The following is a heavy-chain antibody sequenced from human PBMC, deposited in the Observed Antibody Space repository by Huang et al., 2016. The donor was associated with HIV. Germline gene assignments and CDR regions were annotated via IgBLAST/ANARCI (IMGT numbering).Heavy chain of an antibody. Sequence: QVQLVQSGAEVKKPGASVKVSCKASGYTFTGYYMHWVRQAPGQGLWGVGWSNPNSGGTNYAQKFQGRVTMTMDTSISTAYMEWSRLRSDDTAVYYCARVTGGYSYGFDAFDIWGQGTMVTVSS. D-gene: IGHD5-18*01. V-gene: IGHV1-2*02. J-gene: IGHJ3*02. CDR2: SNPNSGGT. CDR1: GYTFTGYY. CDR3: ARVTGGYSYGFDAFDI.